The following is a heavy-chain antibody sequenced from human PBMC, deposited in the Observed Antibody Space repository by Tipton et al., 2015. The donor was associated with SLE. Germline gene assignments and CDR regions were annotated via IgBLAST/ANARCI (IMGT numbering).Heavy chain of an antibody. V-gene: IGHV3-23*01. J-gene: IGHJ6*02. D-gene: IGHD3-10*01. Sequence: SLRLSCAASGFAFSSYSMYWVRQAPGKGLEWASTLTGGGDTVYPVSVRGRFTVSGDTPKNTVYLQLSSLRVEDTAVYYCAREETNYYGSGSYYIARGMDVWGQGTTVTVSS. CDR3: AREETNYYGSGSYYIARGMDV. CDR2: LTGGGDT. CDR1: GFAFSSYS.